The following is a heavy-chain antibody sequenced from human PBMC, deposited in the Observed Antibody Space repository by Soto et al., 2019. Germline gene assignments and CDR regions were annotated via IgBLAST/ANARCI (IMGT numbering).Heavy chain of an antibody. D-gene: IGHD4-17*01. CDR2: VYPGDSDT. CDR1: GYSFTDYW. CDR3: ARRAGTVSLPRIFDF. V-gene: IGHV5-51*01. Sequence: GESLKISCKGFGYSFTDYWIGWVRQMPGKGLEWMGIVYPGDSDTIYSPSFQGQVTISADKSFTTAYLQWSSLKASDTAMYYCARRAGTVSLPRIFDFWGQGTLVTVSS. J-gene: IGHJ4*02.